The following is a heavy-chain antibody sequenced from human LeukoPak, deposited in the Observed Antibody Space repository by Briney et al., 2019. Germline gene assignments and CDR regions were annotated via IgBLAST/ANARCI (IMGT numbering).Heavy chain of an antibody. J-gene: IGHJ6*02. CDR2: ISYDGSNK. Sequence: GGSLRLSCSASGFTFRNYAMFWVRQAPGKGLEWVAVISYDGSNKYYADSVKGRFTFSRDNSKNTLYLQMNSLRAEDTAVYYCAKDIHCSSTSCYGYYYYYYGMDVWGQGTTVTVSS. CDR1: GFTFRNYA. CDR3: AKDIHCSSTSCYGYYYYYYGMDV. D-gene: IGHD2-2*01. V-gene: IGHV3-30*04.